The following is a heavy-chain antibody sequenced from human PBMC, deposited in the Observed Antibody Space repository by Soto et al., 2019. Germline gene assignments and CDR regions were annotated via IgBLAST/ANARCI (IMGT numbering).Heavy chain of an antibody. V-gene: IGHV5-51*01. CDR3: ARTREFGSGYYHYYYYYGMDV. D-gene: IGHD3-3*01. Sequence: PGESLKISCKGSGYSFTSYWIGWVRQMPGKGLEWMGIIYPGDSDTRYSPSFQGQVTISADKSISTAYLQWSSLKASDTAMYYCARTREFGSGYYHYYYYYGMDVWGQGTTVTVSS. CDR2: IYPGDSDT. J-gene: IGHJ6*02. CDR1: GYSFTSYW.